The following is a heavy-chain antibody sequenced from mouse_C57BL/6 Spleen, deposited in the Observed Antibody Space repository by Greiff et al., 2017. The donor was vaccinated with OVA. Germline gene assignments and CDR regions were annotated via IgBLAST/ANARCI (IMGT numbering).Heavy chain of an antibody. CDR1: GYTFTDYY. CDR3: ARFNYGKPSWFAY. CDR2: IGPGSGST. D-gene: IGHD1-1*01. V-gene: IGHV1-77*01. J-gene: IGHJ3*01. Sequence: QVQLQQSGAELVKPGASVKISCKASGYTFTDYYINWVKQRPGQGLEWIGQIGPGSGSTYYNEKFKGKATLTADKSSSTAYMQLSSLTSEDSAVYFCARFNYGKPSWFAYWGQGTLVTVSA.